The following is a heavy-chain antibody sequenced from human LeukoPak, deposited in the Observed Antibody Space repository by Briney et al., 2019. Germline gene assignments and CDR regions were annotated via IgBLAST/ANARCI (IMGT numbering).Heavy chain of an antibody. Sequence: PGGSLRLSCAASGFTFSSYAMHWVRQAPGKGLEWVAVISYDGSNKYYADSVKGRFTISRDNSKNTLYLQMNSLRAEDTAVYYCAKGPGRYCSGGSCYLGYWGQGTLVTVSS. V-gene: IGHV3-30*04. CDR1: GFTFSSYA. D-gene: IGHD2-15*01. CDR2: ISYDGSNK. J-gene: IGHJ4*02. CDR3: AKGPGRYCSGGSCYLGY.